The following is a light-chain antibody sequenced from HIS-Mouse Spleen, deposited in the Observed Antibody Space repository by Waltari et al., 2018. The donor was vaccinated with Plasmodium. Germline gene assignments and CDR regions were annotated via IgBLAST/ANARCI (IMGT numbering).Light chain of an antibody. CDR2: EFS. Sequence: QSALTQPRSVSGSPGQSVTISCTGTSSDVGGYNYVSWYQQHPVKAPKLSMYEFSKRPPGVPVRFSGSKSGNTASLTISGLQAEDEADYYCCSYAGSYTWVFGGGTKLTVL. J-gene: IGLJ3*02. V-gene: IGLV2-11*01. CDR1: SSDVGGYNY. CDR3: CSYAGSYTWV.